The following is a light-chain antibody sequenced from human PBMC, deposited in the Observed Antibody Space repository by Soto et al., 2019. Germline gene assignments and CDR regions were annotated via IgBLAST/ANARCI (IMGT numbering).Light chain of an antibody. CDR3: GTWDSSLSAGV. Sequence: QSVLTQPPSVSAAPGQKVTISCSGSSSNIGNNFVSWYQQLPGTAPKLLIYDNNKRPSGIPDRFSGTKSGTSATLGITGLQTGDEADYYCGTWDSSLSAGVFGGGTNRTVL. V-gene: IGLV1-51*01. CDR2: DNN. CDR1: SSNIGNNF. J-gene: IGLJ2*01.